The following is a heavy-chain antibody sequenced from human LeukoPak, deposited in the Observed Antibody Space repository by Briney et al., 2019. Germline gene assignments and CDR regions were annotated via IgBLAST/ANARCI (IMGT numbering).Heavy chain of an antibody. CDR2: INPLGGST. CDR3: ARVNDFWSGSWDS. Sequence: ASVKVSCKASGYPFTTFYVHWVRQAPGQGLEWMGIINPLGGSTNYAHNFQGRLTVTRDTSTNTAYMDLSSLRPEDTAVYYCARVNDFWSGSWDSWGQGTLVTVSS. CDR1: GYPFTTFY. V-gene: IGHV1-46*01. D-gene: IGHD3-3*01. J-gene: IGHJ4*02.